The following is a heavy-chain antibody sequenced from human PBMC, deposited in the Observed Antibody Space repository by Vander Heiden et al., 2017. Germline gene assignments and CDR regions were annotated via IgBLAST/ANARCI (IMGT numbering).Heavy chain of an antibody. CDR1: GGSVTSGSYQ. V-gene: IGHV4-61*01. CDR2: IYYNGNT. J-gene: IGHJ3*02. Sequence: QVQLQESGPGLVKSSETLSLICTVSGGSVTSGSYQWSWIRQPPGKGLEWIGDIYYNGNTNYNPSLKGRVTISADTSKKQFSLKLYSVTAADTAVYYCARGKTSWYSYAFDIWGQGTVVTVSS. CDR3: ARGKTSWYSYAFDI. D-gene: IGHD6-13*01.